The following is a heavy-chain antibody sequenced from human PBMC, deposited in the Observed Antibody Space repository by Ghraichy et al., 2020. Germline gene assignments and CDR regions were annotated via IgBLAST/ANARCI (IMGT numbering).Heavy chain of an antibody. D-gene: IGHD1-20*01. Sequence: GGSLRLSCAASGFTFSSYAMHWVRQAPGKGLEWVAFIRYDGSNKYYADSVKGRFTISRDNSKNTLYLQMNSLRAEDTAVYYCAKALGITGTSDAFDIWGQGTMVTVSS. CDR2: IRYDGSNK. CDR3: AKALGITGTSDAFDI. V-gene: IGHV3-30*02. CDR1: GFTFSSYA. J-gene: IGHJ3*02.